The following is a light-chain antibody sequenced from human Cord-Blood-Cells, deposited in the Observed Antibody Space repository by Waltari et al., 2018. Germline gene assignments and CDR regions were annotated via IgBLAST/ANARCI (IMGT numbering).Light chain of an antibody. CDR3: SSYTSSSTVV. CDR1: SSDVGGYNY. V-gene: IGLV2-14*01. Sequence: QSALTQPASVSGSPGQSITISCTGTSSDVGGYNYVSLYQQHPGKAPKLMIYDVSNRPSVFSHPFSGSKSGNTASLTISGLQAGDEADYYCSSYTSSSTVVFGGGTKLTVL. J-gene: IGLJ2*01. CDR2: DVS.